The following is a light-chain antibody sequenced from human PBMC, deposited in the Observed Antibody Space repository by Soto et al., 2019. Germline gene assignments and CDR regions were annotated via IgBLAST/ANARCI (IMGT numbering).Light chain of an antibody. CDR2: FGS. CDR1: SSNIGDNT. V-gene: IGLV1-44*01. CDR3: SAWDDSLNGVV. Sequence: QSVLTQSPSASGTPGQRVTISCSGSSSNIGDNTVNWYQQLPGTAPKLLIFFGSHRPSGVSDRFSGSKSGSSASLAISGIQSEDEAEYYCSAWDDSLNGVVFGGGTKLTVL. J-gene: IGLJ2*01.